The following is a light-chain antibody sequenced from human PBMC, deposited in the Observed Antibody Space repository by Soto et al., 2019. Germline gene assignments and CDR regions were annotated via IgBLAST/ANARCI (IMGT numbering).Light chain of an antibody. CDR3: QQYNNWPPWT. J-gene: IGKJ1*01. CDR2: GAS. V-gene: IGKV3-15*01. CDR1: QSVSRN. Sequence: EVVMTQSPATLSVSPGERATLSCRASQSVSRNLAWYQQKPGQAPRLLIYGASTRATGIPARFSGSGSETEFTLTISSLQSEDFAVYYCQQYNNWPPWTFGQGTKVDIK.